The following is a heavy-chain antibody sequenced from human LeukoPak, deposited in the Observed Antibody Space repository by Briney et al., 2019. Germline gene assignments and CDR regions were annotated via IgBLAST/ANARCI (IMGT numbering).Heavy chain of an antibody. D-gene: IGHD4-23*01. V-gene: IGHV3-23*01. J-gene: IGHJ4*01. CDR3: ARGPGSTGGAYVGDY. CDR1: GFTFSNYA. Sequence: PGGSLRLSCAASGFTFSNYAMSWVRQAPGKGLEWASGVSGSGGATYYADSVKGRFTISRGNSKNTLYLQMNSLRVEDTAVYYCARGPGSTGGAYVGDYWGHGTLVTVSS. CDR2: VSGSGGAT.